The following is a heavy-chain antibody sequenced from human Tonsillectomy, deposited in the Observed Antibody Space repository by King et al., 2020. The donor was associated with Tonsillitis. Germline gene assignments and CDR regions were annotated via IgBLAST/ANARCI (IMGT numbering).Heavy chain of an antibody. CDR1: GYSFTTYY. CDR2: INPGDGST. CDR3: AREGLGFDD. J-gene: IGHJ4*02. Sequence: QLVQSGAEVKRPGASVKVSCKSSGYSFTTYYMHWVRQAPGQGLEWMGIINPGDGSTTYAQKFQGRVTMTMDTSTSTVYMELSSLRSEDTAVYYCAREGLGFDDWGQGTLVTVSS. V-gene: IGHV1-46*01.